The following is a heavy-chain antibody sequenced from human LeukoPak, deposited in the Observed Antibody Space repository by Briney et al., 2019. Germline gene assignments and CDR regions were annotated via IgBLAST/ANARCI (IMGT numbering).Heavy chain of an antibody. Sequence: GGSLRLSCAASDFTFNRSWMNWVRQSPGKGLEWVANMDPSGTHKRYVDSVKGRFTISKDNAGTSFYLDTYNLRVEDTAIYYCAIWTSGNYWGQGTLVTVSS. V-gene: IGHV3-7*01. CDR1: DFTFNRSW. CDR2: MDPSGTHK. CDR3: AIWTSGNY. J-gene: IGHJ4*02. D-gene: IGHD1-1*01.